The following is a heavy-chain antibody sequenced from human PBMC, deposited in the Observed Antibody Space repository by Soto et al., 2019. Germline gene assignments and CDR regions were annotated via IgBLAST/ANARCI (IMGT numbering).Heavy chain of an antibody. Sequence: PSETLSLTCTVSGGSMSRYYWTWIRQPPGKGLEWIGNIHYTGSTNYNPSLKSRVTILLGTSTSQFSLKVSSVTAADTAVYYCARDLTIYSTDGPLDPWGHGTLVTVSS. D-gene: IGHD2-21*01. J-gene: IGHJ5*02. CDR3: ARDLTIYSTDGPLDP. CDR2: IHYTGST. CDR1: GGSMSRYY. V-gene: IGHV4-59*01.